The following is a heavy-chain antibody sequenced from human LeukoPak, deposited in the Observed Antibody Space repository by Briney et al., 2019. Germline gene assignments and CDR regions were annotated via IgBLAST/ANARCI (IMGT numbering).Heavy chain of an antibody. J-gene: IGHJ6*02. Sequence: GGSLRLSCAASGFTFSSYSMNWVRQAPGKGLEWVSYISSSSSTIYYADSVKGRFTISRDNAKNSLYLQMNSLRAEDTASYYCAKDRGSGVTMVRGVTYYYYYGMDVWGQGTTVTVSS. CDR3: AKDRGSGVTMVRGVTYYYYYGMDV. CDR2: ISSSSSTI. D-gene: IGHD3-10*01. CDR1: GFTFSSYS. V-gene: IGHV3-48*04.